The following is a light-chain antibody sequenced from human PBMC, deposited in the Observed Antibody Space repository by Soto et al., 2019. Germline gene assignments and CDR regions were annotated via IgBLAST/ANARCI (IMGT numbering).Light chain of an antibody. CDR3: GRWDSSLSAVV. J-gene: IGLJ2*01. Sequence: QSVLTQPPSLSAAPGQKVTISCSGGSSNIGNSYVSWYQQLPGTAPKLLIYDNNKRPSGIPDRFSGSKSGTSATLGITGLQSGDEADYYCGRWDSSLSAVVFGGGTKLTVL. V-gene: IGLV1-51*01. CDR1: SSNIGNSY. CDR2: DNN.